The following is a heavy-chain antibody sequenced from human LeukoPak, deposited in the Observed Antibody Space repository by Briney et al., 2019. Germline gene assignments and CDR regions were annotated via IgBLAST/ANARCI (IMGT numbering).Heavy chain of an antibody. J-gene: IGHJ4*02. CDR1: GGSISSSSYY. Sequence: PSETLSLTCTVSGGSISSSSYYWGWIRQPPGKGLEWIGGIYYSGSTYYNPSLKSRVTISVDTSKNQFSLKLSSVTAADTAVYYCARDLDYGAVDCWGQGTLVTVSS. V-gene: IGHV4-39*07. CDR3: ARDLDYGAVDC. D-gene: IGHD3-16*01. CDR2: IYYSGST.